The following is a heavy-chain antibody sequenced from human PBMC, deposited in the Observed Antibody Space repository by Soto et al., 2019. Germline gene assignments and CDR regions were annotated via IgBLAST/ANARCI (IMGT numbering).Heavy chain of an antibody. D-gene: IGHD2-2*01. J-gene: IGHJ4*02. CDR2: ISPYSGYT. V-gene: IGHV1-18*01. Sequence: GASVKVSCKGFGNNFMKYGINWVRQAPGQGLEWVGWISPYSGYTHSAQKFHGRLTLTTDTAAATAYMELRILRSADTALYYCTREAIVVIPAAQPSHFDSWGQGTLVTVSP. CDR1: GNNFMKYG. CDR3: TREAIVVIPAAQPSHFDS.